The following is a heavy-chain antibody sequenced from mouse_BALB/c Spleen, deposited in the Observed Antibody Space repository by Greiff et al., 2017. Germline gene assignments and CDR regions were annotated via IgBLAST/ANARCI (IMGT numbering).Heavy chain of an antibody. CDR3: ARGLTMITTYAMDY. CDR2: ISSGGST. J-gene: IGHJ4*01. V-gene: IGHV5-6-5*01. Sequence: EVKLMESGGGLVKPGGSLKLSCAASGFTFSSYAMSWVRQTPEKRLEWVASISSGGSTYYPDSVKGRFTISRDNARNILYLQMSSLRSEDTAMYYCARGLTMITTYAMDYWGQGTSVTVSS. D-gene: IGHD2-4*01. CDR1: GFTFSSYA.